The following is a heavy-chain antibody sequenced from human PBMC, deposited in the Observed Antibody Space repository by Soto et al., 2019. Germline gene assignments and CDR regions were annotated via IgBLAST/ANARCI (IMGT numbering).Heavy chain of an antibody. V-gene: IGHV1-69*13. D-gene: IGHD5-18*01. J-gene: IGHJ4*02. CDR3: ARGLNGYSHYFDY. CDR2: IIPIFGTA. CDR1: GGTFSSYA. Sequence: GASVKVSCKASGGTFSSYAISWVRRAPGQGLEWMGGIIPIFGTANYAQKFQGRVTITADESTSTAYMELSSLRSEDTAVYYCARGLNGYSHYFDYWGQGTLVTVSS.